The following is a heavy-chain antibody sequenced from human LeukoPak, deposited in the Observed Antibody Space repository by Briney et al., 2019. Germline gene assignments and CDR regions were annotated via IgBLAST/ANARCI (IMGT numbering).Heavy chain of an antibody. CDR1: GITFNWSW. CDR3: AIWTSGNY. D-gene: IGHD1-1*01. J-gene: IGHJ4*02. Sequence: GGSLRLSCAASGITFNWSWMNWVRQAAGKGLEWVANMDPTGSQKRYVDSVKGRFTISKDNPGTSLYLDMHSLRAEDTAIYYCAIWTSGNYWGQGTLVTVSS. V-gene: IGHV3-7*01. CDR2: MDPTGSQK.